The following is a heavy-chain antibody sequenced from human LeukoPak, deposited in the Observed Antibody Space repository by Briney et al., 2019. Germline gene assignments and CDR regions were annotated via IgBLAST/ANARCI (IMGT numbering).Heavy chain of an antibody. CDR2: MNPNSGNT. CDR1: GYTFRSFD. D-gene: IGHD3-3*01. V-gene: IGHV1-8*03. J-gene: IGHJ4*02. Sequence: GASVMVSCKASGYTFRSFDINWVRRATGQGLEWLGGMNPNSGNTDYAQKFQGRVTFTRNTSISIAYMELGSLTYEDTAVYYCARGETSPTFFYWGQGTLVTVSS. CDR3: ARGETSPTFFY.